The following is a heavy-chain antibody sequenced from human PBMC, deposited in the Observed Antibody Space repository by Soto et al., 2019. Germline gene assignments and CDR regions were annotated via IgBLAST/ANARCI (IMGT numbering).Heavy chain of an antibody. V-gene: IGHV3-13*05. J-gene: IGHJ6*02. CDR3: ARDRKSGSYSHYYGMDV. D-gene: IGHD1-26*01. CDR1: GFTFSSYD. Sequence: PGGSLRLSFQASGFTFSSYDMHWVRKATGKGLEWVSAIGTAGDPYYPGTVKGRFTISRENAKNSLYLQMNSLRAGDTAVYYCARDRKSGSYSHYYGMDVWGQGTTVTVSS. CDR2: IGTAGDP.